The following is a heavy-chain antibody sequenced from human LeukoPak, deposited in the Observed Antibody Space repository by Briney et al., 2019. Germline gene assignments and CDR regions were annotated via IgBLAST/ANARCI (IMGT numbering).Heavy chain of an antibody. V-gene: IGHV3-64D*06. Sequence: GGSLRLSCSVSGFTFSSYAMHWVRQAPGKGLEYVSGISGNGGSTYYADSVKGRFTIPRDNSKNTLFLQLSSLRDEDTAVYYCVKERSSGWYDFDYWGQGTLVTVSA. D-gene: IGHD6-19*01. CDR1: GFTFSSYA. CDR2: ISGNGGST. J-gene: IGHJ4*02. CDR3: VKERSSGWYDFDY.